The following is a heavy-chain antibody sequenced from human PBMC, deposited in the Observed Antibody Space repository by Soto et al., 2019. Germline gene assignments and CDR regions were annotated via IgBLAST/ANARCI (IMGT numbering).Heavy chain of an antibody. Sequence: QVQLVQSGAEVRKPGASVKVSCKASGYTFTSYGISWVRQAPGQGLEWMGWISGNTGNTNYAHKLQGRVTMTTDTSTGTAYMELRSLRSDDTAVYYCTRVGGYSSDWFLDYWGQGTLVTVSS. J-gene: IGHJ4*02. D-gene: IGHD6-19*01. CDR1: GYTFTSYG. V-gene: IGHV1-18*01. CDR2: ISGNTGNT. CDR3: TRVGGYSSDWFLDY.